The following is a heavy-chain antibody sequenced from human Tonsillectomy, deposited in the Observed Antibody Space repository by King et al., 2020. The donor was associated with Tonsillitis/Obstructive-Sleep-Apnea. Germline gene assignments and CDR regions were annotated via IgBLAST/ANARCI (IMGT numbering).Heavy chain of an antibody. J-gene: IGHJ3*02. CDR2: IWYDGSNK. D-gene: IGHD4-17*01. CDR1: GFTFSSYG. V-gene: IGHV3-33*01. CDR3: ARHGDSDAFDI. Sequence: VQLVESGGGVVQPGRSLRLSCAASGFTFSSYGMHWVRQATGKGLEWVAVIWYDGSNKYYADSVKGRFTISRDNSKNTLSLQMNSLRAEDTAVYYCARHGDSDAFDIWGQGTMVTVSS.